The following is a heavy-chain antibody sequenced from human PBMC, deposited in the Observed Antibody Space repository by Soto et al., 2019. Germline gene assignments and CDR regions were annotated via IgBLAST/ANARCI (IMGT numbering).Heavy chain of an antibody. CDR1: GGSVSSGRYY. CDR2: IYYSGST. CDR3: ASGSRVPAAMHWFDP. D-gene: IGHD2-2*01. J-gene: IGHJ5*02. V-gene: IGHV4-61*01. Sequence: SETLSLTCTVSGGSVSSGRYYWSWIRQPPGKGLEWIGYIYYSGSTNYNPSLKRRVTISVDTSKNQFSLKLSSGTAADAAVCYCASGSRVPAAMHWFDPWGQGTLVTVSS.